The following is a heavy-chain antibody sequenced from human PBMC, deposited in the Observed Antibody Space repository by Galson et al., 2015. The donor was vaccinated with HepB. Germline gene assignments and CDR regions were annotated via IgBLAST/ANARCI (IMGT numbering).Heavy chain of an antibody. D-gene: IGHD3-16*01. V-gene: IGHV1-2*02. CDR3: ARDHSFRGMRGNDAFDI. CDR1: GYSFTGYY. CDR2: VDPNSGGT. Sequence: SVKVSCKASGYSFTGYYIHWVRQAPGQGLDWMGWVDPNSGGTDYGQKFQGRVSMTRDTSISTVYMELSSLRSDDTAVYYCARDHSFRGMRGNDAFDIWGQGTMVTVSS. J-gene: IGHJ3*02.